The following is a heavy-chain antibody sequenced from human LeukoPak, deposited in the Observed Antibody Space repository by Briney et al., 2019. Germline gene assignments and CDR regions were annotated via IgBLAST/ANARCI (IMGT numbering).Heavy chain of an antibody. CDR2: INSDGSST. D-gene: IGHD3-10*01. Sequence: PGGSLRLSCEASGFTFSSYWMHWVRHVPGKGLVWVSRINSDGSSTSYADSVKGRFTISRDNAKNTLYLQMNSLRGEDTAVYHCARGRGAGSYTWLDPWGQGTLVTVSS. V-gene: IGHV3-74*01. CDR3: ARGRGAGSYTWLDP. CDR1: GFTFSSYW. J-gene: IGHJ5*02.